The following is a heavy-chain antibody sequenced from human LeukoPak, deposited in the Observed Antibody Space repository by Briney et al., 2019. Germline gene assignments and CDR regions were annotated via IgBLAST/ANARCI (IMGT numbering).Heavy chain of an antibody. Sequence: GGSLRLSCAASGFTFSSYGMHWVRQAPGKGLEWVAFIRYDGGNKYYADSVKGRFTISRDNSKNTLYLQMNSLRAEDTAVYYCAKGLLQLVPAFDIWGQGTMVTVSS. J-gene: IGHJ3*02. V-gene: IGHV3-30*02. D-gene: IGHD6-13*01. CDR1: GFTFSSYG. CDR3: AKGLLQLVPAFDI. CDR2: IRYDGGNK.